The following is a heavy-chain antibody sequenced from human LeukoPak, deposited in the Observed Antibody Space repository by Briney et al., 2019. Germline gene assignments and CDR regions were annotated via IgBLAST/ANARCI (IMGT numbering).Heavy chain of an antibody. CDR1: GFTFSRYW. Sequence: GSLRLSCVVSGFTFSRYWMSWLRQAPGKGLEWVANIKEDGNEKYYVDSVKGRFTISRDNAQNSLYLQMNSLRAEDTAVYFCANHDYGDYASFDYWGQGTLVTVSP. D-gene: IGHD4-17*01. CDR3: ANHDYGDYASFDY. J-gene: IGHJ4*02. V-gene: IGHV3-7*03. CDR2: IKEDGNEK.